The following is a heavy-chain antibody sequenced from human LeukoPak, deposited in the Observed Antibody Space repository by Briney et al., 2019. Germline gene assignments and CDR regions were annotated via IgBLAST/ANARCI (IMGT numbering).Heavy chain of an antibody. CDR3: ARESYGSDY. J-gene: IGHJ4*02. CDR1: GFMFTRFT. D-gene: IGHD5-18*01. Sequence: GGSLRLSCAASGFMFTRFTMNWVRQAPGKGLEWVSSISTGSSSIYYADSVKGRFTVSRDNAKNSLYLQMNSPRAEDTAVYYCARESYGSDYWGQGTLVTVSS. CDR2: ISTGSSSI. V-gene: IGHV3-21*01.